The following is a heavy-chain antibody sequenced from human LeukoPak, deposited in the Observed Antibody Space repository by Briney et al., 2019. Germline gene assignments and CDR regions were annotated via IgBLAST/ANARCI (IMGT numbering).Heavy chain of an antibody. CDR2: MNPNSGNT. D-gene: IGHD2-2*01. CDR3: TRGYCSSTSCYPPETWFDP. V-gene: IGHV1-8*03. Sequence: ASVKVSCKASGYTFTSYDINWVRQATGQGLEWMGWMNPNSGNTGYAQKFQGRVIITRNTSISTAYMELSSLRSEDTAVYYCTRGYCSSTSCYPPETWFDPWGQGTLVTVSS. J-gene: IGHJ5*02. CDR1: GYTFTSYD.